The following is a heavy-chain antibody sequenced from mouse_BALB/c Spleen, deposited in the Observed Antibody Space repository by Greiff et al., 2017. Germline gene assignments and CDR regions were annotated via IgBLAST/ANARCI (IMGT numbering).Heavy chain of an antibody. J-gene: IGHJ4*01. V-gene: IGHV7-3*02. CDR1: GFTFTDYY. CDR3: ARDLRRGGAMDY. CDR2: IRNKANGYTT. Sequence: EVQGVESGGGLVQPGGSLRLSCATSGFTFTDYYMSWVRQPPGKALEWLGFIRNKANGYTTEYSASVKGRFTISRDNSQSILYLQMNTLRAEDSATYYCARDLRRGGAMDYWGQGTSVTVSS.